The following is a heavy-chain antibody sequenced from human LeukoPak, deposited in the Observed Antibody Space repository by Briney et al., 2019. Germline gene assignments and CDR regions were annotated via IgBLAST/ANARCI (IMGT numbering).Heavy chain of an antibody. CDR2: IWYDGSNK. J-gene: IGHJ3*02. V-gene: IGHV3-33*01. D-gene: IGHD5-12*01. Sequence: GGSLRLSCAASGSTFSSYGMHWVRQAPGKGLEWVAVIWYDGSNKYYADSVKGRFTISRDNSKNTLYLQMSSLRAEDTAVYYCARENIGAFDIWGQGTMVTVSS. CDR3: ARENIGAFDI. CDR1: GSTFSSYG.